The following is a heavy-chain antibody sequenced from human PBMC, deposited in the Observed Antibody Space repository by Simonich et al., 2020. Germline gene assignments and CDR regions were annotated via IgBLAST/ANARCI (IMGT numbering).Heavy chain of an antibody. J-gene: IGHJ3*02. Sequence: PGGSLRLSCAASGFTFSSYEMNWVRQAPGKGLEWVSDISSSGSTIYYADTVKGRFTISRDNANNSLYLKMNSLRAEDTAVYYCAREKWLRFAFDIWGQGTMVTVSS. CDR2: ISSSGSTI. V-gene: IGHV3-48*03. CDR3: AREKWLRFAFDI. CDR1: GFTFSSYE. D-gene: IGHD5-12*01.